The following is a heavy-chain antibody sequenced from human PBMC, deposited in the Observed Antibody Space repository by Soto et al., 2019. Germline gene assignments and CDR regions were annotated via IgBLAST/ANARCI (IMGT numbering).Heavy chain of an antibody. V-gene: IGHV1-18*01. D-gene: IGHD6-13*01. CDR3: ARDLLAGIAAAGTSWFDP. J-gene: IGHJ5*02. CDR2: ISAYNGNT. CDR1: GYTFTSYG. Sequence: GASVKVSCKASGYTFTSYGISWVRQAPGQGLEWMGWISAYNGNTNYAQKLQGRVTMTTDTSTSTAYMELRSLRSDDTAVYYCARDLLAGIAAAGTSWFDPWGQGTLVTVSS.